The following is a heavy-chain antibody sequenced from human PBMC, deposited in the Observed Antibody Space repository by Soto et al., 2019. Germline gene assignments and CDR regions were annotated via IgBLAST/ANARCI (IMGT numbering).Heavy chain of an antibody. CDR2: TRNKANSYTT. CDR3: ARAGRYGGYMDV. Sequence: EVQLGESGGGLVQPGGSLRLSCPASGFTFSDHYMDWVRQAPGKGLEWVGRTRNKANSYTTEYAASVKGRFTISRDDSKNSLYLQMNSLKTEDTAVYYCARAGRYGGYMDVWGKGTTVTVSS. V-gene: IGHV3-72*01. CDR1: GFTFSDHY. D-gene: IGHD4-17*01. J-gene: IGHJ6*03.